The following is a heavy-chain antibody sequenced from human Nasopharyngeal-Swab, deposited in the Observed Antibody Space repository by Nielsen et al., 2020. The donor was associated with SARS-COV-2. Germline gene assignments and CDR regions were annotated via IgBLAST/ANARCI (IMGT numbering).Heavy chain of an antibody. J-gene: IGHJ4*02. CDR2: IWYDGSNK. Sequence: GGSLRLSCAASGFTFSSYGMHWARQAPGKGLEWVAVIWYDGSNKYYADSVKGRFTISRDNSKNTLYLQMNSLRAEDTAVYFCARDLSGGNLDYWGQGTLVTVSS. D-gene: IGHD3-16*01. CDR3: ARDLSGGNLDY. V-gene: IGHV3-33*01. CDR1: GFTFSSYG.